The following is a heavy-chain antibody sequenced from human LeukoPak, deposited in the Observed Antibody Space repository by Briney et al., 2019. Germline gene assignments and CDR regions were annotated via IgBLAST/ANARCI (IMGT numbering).Heavy chain of an antibody. J-gene: IGHJ4*02. CDR1: GFSLSDSH. CDR3: SRQTVSCHDF. V-gene: IGHV3-73*01. CDR2: IRSRRDTYAT. Sequence: PGGSLRLSCAASGFSLSDSHMHWVRQAPGKGLEWVGHIRSRRDTYATAYGVSVQGRFTISRDDSNNMAYLQMNSLTADDTAVYYCSRQTVSCHDFWGQGTLVTVSS. D-gene: IGHD2-2*01.